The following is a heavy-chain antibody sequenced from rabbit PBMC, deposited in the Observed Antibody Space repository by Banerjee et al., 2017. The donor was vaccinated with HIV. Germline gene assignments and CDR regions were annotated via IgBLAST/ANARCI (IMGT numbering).Heavy chain of an antibody. Sequence: QEQLEESGGDLVKPGASLTLTCTASGFSFSSTYYMCWVRQAPGKGLELIACIYTDSDGTWYASWVNGRFTITRSTSLNTVTLQMTSLTVADTATYFCARRADYAGGGNFNLWGPGTLVTVS. CDR3: ARRADYAGGGNFNL. D-gene: IGHD4-2*01. CDR2: IYTDSDGT. J-gene: IGHJ4*01. V-gene: IGHV1S43*01. CDR1: GFSFSSTYY.